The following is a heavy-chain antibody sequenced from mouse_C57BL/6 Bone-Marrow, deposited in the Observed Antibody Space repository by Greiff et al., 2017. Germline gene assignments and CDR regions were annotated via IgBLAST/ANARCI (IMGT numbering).Heavy chain of an antibody. CDR1: GYTFTDHT. J-gene: IGHJ2*01. Sequence: VQLQQSDAELVKPGASVKISCKVSGYTFTDHTIHWMKQRPEQGLEWIGYIYPRDGSTKYNEKFKGKATLTAAKSSSTAYMQLNSLTSEDSAVXFCARWYYGSSYDYFDYWGQGTTLTVSS. V-gene: IGHV1-78*01. CDR3: ARWYYGSSYDYFDY. D-gene: IGHD1-1*01. CDR2: IYPRDGST.